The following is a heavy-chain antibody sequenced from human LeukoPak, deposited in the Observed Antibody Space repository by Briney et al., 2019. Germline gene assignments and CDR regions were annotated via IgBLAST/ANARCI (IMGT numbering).Heavy chain of an antibody. CDR1: RGSISSSSYY. CDR2: IYCSVST. D-gene: IGHD6-13*01. J-gene: IGHJ4*02. V-gene: IGHV4-39*01. CDR3: ARQVGIAAYDCYFDY. Sequence: PSESLFHSCSVPRGSISSSSYYWGWIRQPPGKGLEWIGSIYCSVSTYYNPSINSQVTISVDTSKNQFSLKLSSVTAADTAVYYCARQVGIAAYDCYFDYWGQGTLVTVSS.